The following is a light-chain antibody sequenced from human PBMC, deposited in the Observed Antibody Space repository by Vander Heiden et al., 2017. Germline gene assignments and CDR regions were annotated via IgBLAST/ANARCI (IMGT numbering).Light chain of an antibody. CDR2: DVS. V-gene: IGLV2-11*01. CDR3: CSYAGSYTLV. CDR1: SGDGGGYNY. Sequence: QSALTKPRPVSWPPDQSGTISRTGTSGDGGGYNYGSWYQQHPGKAPILMIYDVSKRPAGVPDRFSGSKSGNTASLTISGLQAEDEADYYCCSYAGSYTLVFGGGTKLTVL. J-gene: IGLJ2*01.